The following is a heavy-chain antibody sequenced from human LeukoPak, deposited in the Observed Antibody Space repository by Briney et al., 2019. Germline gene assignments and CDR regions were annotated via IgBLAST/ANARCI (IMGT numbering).Heavy chain of an antibody. CDR1: GGDISSGGYY. V-gene: IGHV4-31*03. CDR2: IYYSGST. J-gene: IGHJ3*02. Sequence: SQTLSLTCTVSGGDISSGGYYWSWIRQHPGKGLEWLGYIYYSGSTYYNPSLKSRVTISVDTSKNQFSLKLSSVTAADTAVYYCARVVGATTRPGAFDIWGQGTMVTVSS. D-gene: IGHD1-26*01. CDR3: ARVVGATTRPGAFDI.